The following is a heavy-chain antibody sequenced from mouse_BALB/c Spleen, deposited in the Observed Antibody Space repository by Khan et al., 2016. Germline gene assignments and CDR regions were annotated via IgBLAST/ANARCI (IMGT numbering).Heavy chain of an antibody. Sequence: EVQLLESGPDLVKPSQSLSLTCTVTGYSITSGYSWHWIRQFPGNKLEWMGYIHYSGSTNHNPSLKSRISIIRDTSKNQFFQQLNSVTTEDTAPYYCARSLYYNYPWFAYWGQGTLVTVSA. V-gene: IGHV3-1*02. CDR1: GYSITSGYS. CDR2: IHYSGST. CDR3: ARSLYYNYPWFAY. D-gene: IGHD2-12*01. J-gene: IGHJ3*01.